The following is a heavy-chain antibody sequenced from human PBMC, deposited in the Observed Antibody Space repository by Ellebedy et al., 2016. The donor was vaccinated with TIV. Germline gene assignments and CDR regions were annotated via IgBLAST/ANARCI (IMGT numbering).Heavy chain of an antibody. CDR1: GFTFSSYA. Sequence: GGSLRLXCAASGFTFSSYAMSWVRQAPGKGLEWVSAISGSGGSTYYADSVKGRFTISRDNSKNTLYLQMNSLRAEDTAVYYCAKGKDVLRYFDWPAQPVYFDSWGQGTLVTVSS. V-gene: IGHV3-23*01. J-gene: IGHJ4*02. D-gene: IGHD3-9*01. CDR3: AKGKDVLRYFDWPAQPVYFDS. CDR2: ISGSGGST.